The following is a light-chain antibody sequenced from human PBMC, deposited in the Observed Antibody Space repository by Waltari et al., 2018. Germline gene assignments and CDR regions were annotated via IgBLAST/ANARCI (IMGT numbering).Light chain of an antibody. Sequence: IVLTQSPGPLSSSPGERATLSCRASQSVSRSLAWYQQKPGQAPKLLIYGASTRATGIPDRFTGSGSGTDFSLTISSLEPEDFAIYFCQHYVRLPATFGQGTKVEIK. J-gene: IGKJ1*01. CDR3: QHYVRLPAT. CDR1: QSVSRS. CDR2: GAS. V-gene: IGKV3-20*01.